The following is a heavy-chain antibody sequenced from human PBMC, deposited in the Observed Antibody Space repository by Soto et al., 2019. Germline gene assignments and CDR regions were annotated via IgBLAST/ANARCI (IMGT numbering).Heavy chain of an antibody. D-gene: IGHD3-22*01. CDR2: IWYDGSNK. CDR3: ARDAYYYDSSGYPQVWDYFDY. Sequence: PGGSLRLSCAASGFTFSSYGMHWVRQAPGKGLEWVAVIWYDGSNKYYADSVKGRFTISRDNSKNTLYLQMNSLRAEDTAVYYCARDAYYYDSSGYPQVWDYFDYWGQGTLVTVSS. J-gene: IGHJ4*02. V-gene: IGHV3-33*01. CDR1: GFTFSSYG.